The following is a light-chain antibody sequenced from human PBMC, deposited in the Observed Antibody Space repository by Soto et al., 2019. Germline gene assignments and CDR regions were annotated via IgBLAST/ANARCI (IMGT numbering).Light chain of an antibody. J-gene: IGKJ5*01. CDR1: QSISSY. CDR3: QQSYSTLIT. CDR2: AAS. V-gene: IGKV1-39*01. Sequence: IQMTQSPSTLSASLGDRVTITCGASQSISSYLNWYQQKPGKAPKLLIYAASSLQSGVPSRFSGSGSGTDFTLTISSLQPEDFATYYCQQSYSTLITFGQGTRLEI.